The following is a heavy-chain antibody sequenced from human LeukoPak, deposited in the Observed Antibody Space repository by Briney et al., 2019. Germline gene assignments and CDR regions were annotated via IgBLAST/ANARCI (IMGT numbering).Heavy chain of an antibody. J-gene: IGHJ4*02. CDR1: GYTFTSYG. Sequence: ASVRVSCKASGYTFTSYGISWVRQAPGQGLEWMGWISAYNGNTNYARKLQGRVTITADESTSTAYMELSSLRSEDTAVYYCASTYCSSTSCFYYFDYWGQGTLVTVSS. D-gene: IGHD2-2*01. V-gene: IGHV1-18*01. CDR3: ASTYCSSTSCFYYFDY. CDR2: ISAYNGNT.